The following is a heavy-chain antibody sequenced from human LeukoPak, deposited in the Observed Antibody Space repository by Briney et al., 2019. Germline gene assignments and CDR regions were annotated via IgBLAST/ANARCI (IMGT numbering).Heavy chain of an antibody. CDR2: INHSGST. D-gene: IGHD2-2*01. V-gene: IGHV4-34*01. CDR1: GGSFSGYY. CDR3: ARSSYWYFDL. J-gene: IGHJ2*01. Sequence: PSETLSLTCAVYGGSFSGYYWSWIRQPPGKGLEWIGEINHSGSTNYNPSLKSRVTISVDTSKNQFPLKLSSVTAADTAVYYCARSSYWYFDLWGRGTLVTVSS.